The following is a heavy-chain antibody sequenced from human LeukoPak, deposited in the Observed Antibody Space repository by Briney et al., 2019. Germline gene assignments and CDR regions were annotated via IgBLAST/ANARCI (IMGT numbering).Heavy chain of an antibody. CDR3: AMARGSYPDG. CDR1: GGTISSGGYY. CDR2: IYYSGST. Sequence: PAETLSLTCTVSGGTISSGGYYWSWIRQHPGKGLEWIGYIYYSGSTYSNPSLKSRVTILVDTSKNQYSLKLSSVTAADTAVYYCAMARGSYPDGWGQGTLVTVSS. J-gene: IGHJ4*02. D-gene: IGHD1-26*01. V-gene: IGHV4-31*03.